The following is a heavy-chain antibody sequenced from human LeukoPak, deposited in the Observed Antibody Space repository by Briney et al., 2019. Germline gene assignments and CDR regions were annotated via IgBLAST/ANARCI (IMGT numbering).Heavy chain of an antibody. V-gene: IGHV3-30*18. D-gene: IGHD3-10*01. Sequence: PGGSLRLSCAASGFTFSSYGMHWVRQAPGKGLEWVAVISYDGSNKYYADSVKGRFTISRDNSKNTLYLQMNSLRAEDTAVYYCAKDHHYYGSGSYPLDSMDVWGQGTTVTVSS. J-gene: IGHJ6*02. CDR2: ISYDGSNK. CDR1: GFTFSSYG. CDR3: AKDHHYYGSGSYPLDSMDV.